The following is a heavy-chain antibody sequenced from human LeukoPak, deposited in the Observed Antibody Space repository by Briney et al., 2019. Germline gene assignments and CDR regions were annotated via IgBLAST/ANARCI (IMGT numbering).Heavy chain of an antibody. Sequence: GASLQISCKGSGSSFTSYWIGWVRPLPGKGLEWMGILYPGDYDTRYSPSFQGQITISADNSISNTYLQWSSLKASDTAMYYCARWACTGGSCYSGPEDYWGQGTLVTVSS. CDR3: ARWACTGGSCYSGPEDY. D-gene: IGHD2-15*01. J-gene: IGHJ4*02. CDR1: GSSFTSYW. CDR2: LYPGDYDT. V-gene: IGHV5-51*01.